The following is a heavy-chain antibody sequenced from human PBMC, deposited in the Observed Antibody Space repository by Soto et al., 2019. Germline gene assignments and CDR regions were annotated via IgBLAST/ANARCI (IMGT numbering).Heavy chain of an antibody. Sequence: EVQLEESGGGLLQPGGSLRLSCTASGFTFSTYWMHWVRQAPGKGLVWVSRINGDGSTTAYADSVRGRFTISRDNAKNTLYLQVNSLRDADTAVYYCARGLRNYYGVDVWGQGTTATVSS. CDR1: GFTFSTYW. J-gene: IGHJ6*02. CDR3: ARGLRNYYGVDV. V-gene: IGHV3-74*01. CDR2: INGDGSTT.